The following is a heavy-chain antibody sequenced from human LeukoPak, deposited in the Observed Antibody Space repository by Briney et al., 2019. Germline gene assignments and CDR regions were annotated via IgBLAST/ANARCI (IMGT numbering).Heavy chain of an antibody. Sequence: PGGSLRLSCAASGFNFSSYAMSWVRQDPGKGLEWFSAISGSGGSTYYADSVKGRFTISRDNSKNTLYLQMNSLRAEDTAVYYCAKAAPPGFLPPFDYWGQRTLVTVSS. CDR1: GFNFSSYA. J-gene: IGHJ4*02. CDR3: AKAAPPGFLPPFDY. V-gene: IGHV3-23*01. D-gene: IGHD3-10*01. CDR2: ISGSGGST.